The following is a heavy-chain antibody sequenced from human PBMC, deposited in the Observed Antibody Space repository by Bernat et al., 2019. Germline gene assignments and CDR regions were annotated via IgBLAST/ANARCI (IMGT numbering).Heavy chain of an antibody. CDR2: INAGNGNT. CDR1: GYTFTSYA. J-gene: IGHJ4*02. Sequence: QVQLVQSGAVVKKPGASVKVSCKASGYTFTSYAMHWVRHAPGQRLEWMGWINAGNGNTKYSQKFQGRVTITRDTSASTAYMELSSLRSVDTAVYYCARRVAGSRGADYWGQGPLVTVSS. CDR3: ARRVAGSRGADY. D-gene: IGHD6-19*01. V-gene: IGHV1-3*01.